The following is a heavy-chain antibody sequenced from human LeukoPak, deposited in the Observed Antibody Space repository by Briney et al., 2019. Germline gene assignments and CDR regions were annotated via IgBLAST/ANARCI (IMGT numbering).Heavy chain of an antibody. CDR2: ITTSSSHI. D-gene: IGHD5-12*01. CDR1: GLTFSTYP. Sequence: GGSLRPSCAASGLTFSTYPMSWVRQPPGKGLEWVSYITTSSSHIYYGDSVKGRFTISRDNAKNSLYLQMNSLRAEDTAVYYCARERVTTTAFDIWGQGTMVTVSS. CDR3: ARERVTTTAFDI. V-gene: IGHV3-21*01. J-gene: IGHJ3*02.